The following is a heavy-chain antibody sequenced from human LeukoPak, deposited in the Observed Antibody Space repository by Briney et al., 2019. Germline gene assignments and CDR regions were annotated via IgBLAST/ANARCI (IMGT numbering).Heavy chain of an antibody. D-gene: IGHD3-10*01. V-gene: IGHV5-51*01. CDR3: ARGGDGSGSYNWFDP. J-gene: IGHJ5*02. CDR1: GYSFTSYW. CDR2: IYPGDSDT. Sequence: HGESLKISCKGSGYSFTSYWIGWVRQMPGKGLEWMGIIYPGDSDTRYSPSFQGQVTISADKSIGTAYLQWSSLKASDTAMYYCARGGDGSGSYNWFDPWGQGTLVTVSS.